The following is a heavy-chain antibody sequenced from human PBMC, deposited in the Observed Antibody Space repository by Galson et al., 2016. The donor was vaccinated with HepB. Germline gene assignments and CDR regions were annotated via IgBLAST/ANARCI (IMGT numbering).Heavy chain of an antibody. CDR3: ARDSGDWDSGYYRSFDY. Sequence: YNINWVRQAPGKGLEWVSYISSSGRDIQYAGTVKGRFTSSRDNAKNSLLLQMNSLRVEDTAVHCCARDSGDWDSGYYRSFDYWGQGTLVTVSS. D-gene: IGHD4-17*01. CDR1: YN. V-gene: IGHV3-21*01. CDR2: ISSSGRDI. J-gene: IGHJ4*02.